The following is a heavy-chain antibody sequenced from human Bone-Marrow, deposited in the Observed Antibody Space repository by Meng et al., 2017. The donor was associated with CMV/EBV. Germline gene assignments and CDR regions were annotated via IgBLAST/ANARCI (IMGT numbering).Heavy chain of an antibody. Sequence: ASVKVSCKASGYTFTDYYMHWVRQAPGQGLEWMGWINLKSGGTNSAQRLQGRVTMTRDTSISTVYMELTMRSDDTAVYFCARGEDYYDSSGLIDYWGQGTRVTGSS. CDR2: INLKSGGT. J-gene: IGHJ4*02. CDR1: GYTFTDYY. D-gene: IGHD3-22*01. V-gene: IGHV1-2*02. CDR3: ARGEDYYDSSGLIDY.